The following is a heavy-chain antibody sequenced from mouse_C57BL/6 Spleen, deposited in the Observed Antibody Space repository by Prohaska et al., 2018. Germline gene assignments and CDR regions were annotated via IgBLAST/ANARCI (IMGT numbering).Heavy chain of an antibody. CDR3: TRPYYSNYRFAY. D-gene: IGHD2-5*01. J-gene: IGHJ3*01. Sequence: GVELVRPGASVKLSCTASGFNIKDDYMHWVKQRPEQGLEWIGWIDPENGDTEYASKFQGKATITADTSSNTAYLQLSSLTSDDTAVYYCTRPYYSNYRFAYWVQGTLVTVSA. CDR2: IDPENGDT. V-gene: IGHV14-4*01. CDR1: GFNIKDDY.